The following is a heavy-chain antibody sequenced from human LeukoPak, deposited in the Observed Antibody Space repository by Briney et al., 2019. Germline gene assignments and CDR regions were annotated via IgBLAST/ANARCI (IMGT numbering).Heavy chain of an antibody. CDR3: AKALRRYCSSTSCYRPDY. J-gene: IGHJ4*02. CDR1: GFTLSSYG. D-gene: IGHD2-2*01. Sequence: AGVSLRLSCAASGFTLSSYGMSWVRQAPGEGREWVSDISGSGGKTYYADSVKGRFTISRDNSKNTLYLKMNSLRAEDTAVYYCAKALRRYCSSTSCYRPDYGGQGTLATVS. V-gene: IGHV3-23*01. CDR2: ISGSGGKT.